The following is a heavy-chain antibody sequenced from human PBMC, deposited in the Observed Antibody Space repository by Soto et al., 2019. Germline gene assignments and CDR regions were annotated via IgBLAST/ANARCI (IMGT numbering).Heavy chain of an antibody. J-gene: IGHJ4*02. CDR3: ARASGSNIHFDY. Sequence: EVQLVESGGGLVQPGGSLRLSCAASGLTFSSYWMHWVRQAPGKGLVWVSRINTDGSSTTYADSVKGRFTISRDNTKNTLYLQMNSLRVGDTAVYYCARASGSNIHFDYWGQGTLVTVSS. CDR1: GLTFSSYW. CDR2: INTDGSST. D-gene: IGHD1-26*01. V-gene: IGHV3-74*01.